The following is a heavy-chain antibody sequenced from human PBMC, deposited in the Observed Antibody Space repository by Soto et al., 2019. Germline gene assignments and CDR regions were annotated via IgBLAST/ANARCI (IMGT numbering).Heavy chain of an antibody. CDR2: INPSDGNI. CDR1: GYTFINYF. J-gene: IGHJ4*02. CDR3: ARCGTYCFDS. D-gene: IGHD1-26*01. V-gene: IGHV1-46*01. Sequence: QVQLVQSGAEVKKPGASVRVSCRASGYTFINYFIHWVRQAPGQGLEWMGMINPSDGNINYAQNFQGRITLTRDTSTSKVYMELRSLRSDETAVYYCARCGTYCFDSWGQGTLVTVSS.